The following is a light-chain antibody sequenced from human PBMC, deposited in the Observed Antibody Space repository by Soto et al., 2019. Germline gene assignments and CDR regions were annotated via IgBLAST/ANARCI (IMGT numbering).Light chain of an antibody. J-gene: IGLJ3*02. V-gene: IGLV2-8*01. Sequence: QSVLTQPPSASGSPGQSVTISCTGTSSDVGTHGYVSWYQQHAGKAPKLVIYDVTKRPSGVPDRFSGSKYGNTASLTVSGLQAEDEADYYCMCYAGGNNWVFGGGTKLTVL. CDR1: SSDVGTHGY. CDR2: DVT. CDR3: MCYAGGNNWV.